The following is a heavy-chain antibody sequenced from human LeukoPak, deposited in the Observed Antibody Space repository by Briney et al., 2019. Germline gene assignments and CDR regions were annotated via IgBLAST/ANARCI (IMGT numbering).Heavy chain of an antibody. CDR3: ARDPGWYYDILTGYSPGYFDY. V-gene: IGHV3-30*04. J-gene: IGHJ4*02. Sequence: GGSLRLSCAASGFTFSSYAMHWVRQAPGKGLEWVAVISYDGSNKYYADSVKGRFTISRDNSKNTLYLQMNSLRAEDTAVYYCARDPGWYYDILTGYSPGYFDYWGQGTLVTVSS. D-gene: IGHD3-9*01. CDR1: GFTFSSYA. CDR2: ISYDGSNK.